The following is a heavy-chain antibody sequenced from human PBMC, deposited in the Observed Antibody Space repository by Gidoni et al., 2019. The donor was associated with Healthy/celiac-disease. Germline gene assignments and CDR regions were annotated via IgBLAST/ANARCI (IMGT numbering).Heavy chain of an antibody. CDR2: ISYDGSNK. J-gene: IGHJ4*02. D-gene: IGHD6-13*01. Sequence: HWVRQAPGKGLEWVAVISYDGSNKYYADSVKGRFTISRDNSKNTLYLQMNSLRAEDTAVYYCAKEIAAAGDYYFDYWGQGTLVTVSS. CDR3: AKEIAAAGDYYFDY. V-gene: IGHV3-30*18.